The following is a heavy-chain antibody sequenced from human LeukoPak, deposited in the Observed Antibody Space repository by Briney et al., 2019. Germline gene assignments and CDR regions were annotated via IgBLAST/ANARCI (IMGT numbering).Heavy chain of an antibody. Sequence: GASVKVSCKASGGTFSSYAISWVRQAPGQGLEWMGGIIPIFGTANYAQKFQGRVTITADESTSTAYMELSSLRSEDTAVYYCAREWGNRIVVVPRGWFDPWGQGTLVTVSS. J-gene: IGHJ5*02. CDR1: GGTFSSYA. V-gene: IGHV1-69*13. CDR3: AREWGNRIVVVPRGWFDP. D-gene: IGHD2-2*01. CDR2: IIPIFGTA.